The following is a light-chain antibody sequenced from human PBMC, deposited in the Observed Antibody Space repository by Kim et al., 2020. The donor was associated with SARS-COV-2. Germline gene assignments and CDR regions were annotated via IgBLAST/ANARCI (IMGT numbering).Light chain of an antibody. Sequence: QSITISCTGSSSDVGSYNLVSWYQQHPGKAPKLVIYEVSERPSGVSNRFTGSKSGNTASLTISGLQAEDEADYYCCSYVGSRIFVVFGGGTQLTVL. CDR3: CSYVGSRIFVV. CDR2: EVS. V-gene: IGLV2-23*02. J-gene: IGLJ2*01. CDR1: SSDVGSYNL.